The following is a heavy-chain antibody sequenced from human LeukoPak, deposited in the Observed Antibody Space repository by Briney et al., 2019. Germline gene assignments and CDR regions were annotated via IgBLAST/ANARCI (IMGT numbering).Heavy chain of an antibody. Sequence: PSETLSLTCAVYGGSFSGYYWSWIRQPPGKGLEWIGEINHSGSTNYNPSLKSRVTISVDTSKNQFSLKLSSVTAADTAVYYCATVAAAGSFDHWGQGTLVTVSS. V-gene: IGHV4-34*01. D-gene: IGHD6-13*01. CDR2: INHSGST. J-gene: IGHJ4*02. CDR3: ATVAAAGSFDH. CDR1: GGSFSGYY.